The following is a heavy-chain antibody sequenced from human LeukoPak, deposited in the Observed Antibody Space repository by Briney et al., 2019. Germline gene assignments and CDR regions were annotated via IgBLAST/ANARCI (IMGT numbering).Heavy chain of an antibody. CDR1: GFTFSSYA. J-gene: IGHJ5*02. CDR3: AKDGTSGWYVGNWFDP. CDR2: VSGSGSST. V-gene: IGHV3-23*01. Sequence: GGSLRLSCAASGFTFSSYAMGWVRQAPGKGLEWVSGVSGSGSSTYYADSVKGRFTTSRGNSKNTLYLQMSSLRAEDTAIYYCAKDGTSGWYVGNWFDPWGQGTLVTVSS. D-gene: IGHD6-19*01.